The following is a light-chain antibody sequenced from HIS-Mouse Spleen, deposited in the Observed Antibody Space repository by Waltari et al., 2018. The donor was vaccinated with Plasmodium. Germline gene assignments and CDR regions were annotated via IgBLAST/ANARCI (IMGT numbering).Light chain of an antibody. CDR2: GAS. J-gene: IGKJ3*01. CDR1: QRVSSN. Sequence: EIVMTQSPATLSVSPGERATLSCRASQRVSSNLAWYQQKPGQAPRLLIYGASTRATGIPARFSGSGSGTEFTLTISSLQSEDFAVYYYQQYNNWSFTFGPGTKVDIK. CDR3: QQYNNWSFT. V-gene: IGKV3-15*01.